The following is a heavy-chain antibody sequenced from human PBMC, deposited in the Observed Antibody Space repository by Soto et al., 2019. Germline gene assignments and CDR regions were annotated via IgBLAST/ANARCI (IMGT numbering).Heavy chain of an antibody. CDR2: IYYSGST. CDR3: ARVVYISSRRFLARWFDP. Sequence: PSETLSLTCTVSGGSISSYYWSWIRQPPGKGLEWIGYIYYSGSTNYNPSLKSRVTISVDTSKNQFSLKLSSVTAADTAVYYCARVVYISSRRFLARWFDPWGQGTLVTVSS. D-gene: IGHD3-3*01. V-gene: IGHV4-59*08. CDR1: GGSISSYY. J-gene: IGHJ5*02.